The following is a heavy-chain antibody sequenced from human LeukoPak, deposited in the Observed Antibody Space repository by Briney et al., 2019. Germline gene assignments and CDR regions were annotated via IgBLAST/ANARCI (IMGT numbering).Heavy chain of an antibody. J-gene: IGHJ5*02. CDR3: ARGLLTRSGWFDP. CDR2: INPNSGGT. Sequence: GASVKVSCKASGYTFTGYYMHWVRQAPGQGLEWMGWINPNSGGTNYAQKFQGWVTMTRDTSISTAYMELSRLRSDVTAVYYCARGLLTRSGWFDPWGQGTLVTVSS. D-gene: IGHD1-1*01. V-gene: IGHV1-2*04. CDR1: GYTFTGYY.